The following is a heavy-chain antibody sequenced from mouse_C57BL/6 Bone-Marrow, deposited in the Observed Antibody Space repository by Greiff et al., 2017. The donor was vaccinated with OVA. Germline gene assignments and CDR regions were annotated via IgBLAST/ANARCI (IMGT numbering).Heavy chain of an antibody. V-gene: IGHV1-5*01. D-gene: IGHD1-1*01. CDR3: TRSQITTVVRGDY. CDR2: LYPGNSDT. CDR1: GYTFTRSW. J-gene: IGHJ2*01. Sequence: VPLPQSWAVLARPGASVKMSCQTSGYTFTRSWMHWVKPRPGPGLGWIWALYPGNSDTSYNQKFKGKAKLTAGTSASTAYMELSSLTNEDSAVYYCTRSQITTVVRGDYWGQGTTLTVSS.